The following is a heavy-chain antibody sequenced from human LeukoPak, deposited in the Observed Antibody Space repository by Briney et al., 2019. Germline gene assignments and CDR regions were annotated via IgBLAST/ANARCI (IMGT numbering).Heavy chain of an antibody. CDR3: VKDHGAYDLDS. J-gene: IGHJ4*02. CDR2: IRSDGSTS. V-gene: IGHV3-30*02. D-gene: IGHD4-17*01. CDR1: GFTFSFYS. Sequence: GGSLRLSCAASGFTFSFYSMHWVRQAPGKELQWVSHIRSDGSTSYCADSVKGRFTISRDNSKNTLYLQMNSLRPEDTAIYFCVKDHGAYDLDSWGQGTLVTVSS.